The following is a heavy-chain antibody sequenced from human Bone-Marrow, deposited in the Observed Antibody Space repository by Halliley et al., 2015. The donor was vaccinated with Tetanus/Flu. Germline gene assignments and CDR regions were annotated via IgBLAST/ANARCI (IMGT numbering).Heavy chain of an antibody. CDR1: GFTFNTYG. D-gene: IGHD3-22*01. CDR2: ISHDGSNK. V-gene: IGHV3-30*18. CDR3: AKGQAKIGMILVVAPFDH. J-gene: IGHJ4*01. Sequence: SLRLSCLVSGFTFNTYGIHWVRQAPGRGLEWVAAISHDGSNKYYADSVKGRFTISRDNSKNTLYLQMNSLRSDDTAVYYCAKGQAKIGMILVVAPFDHWGQGAPVTVSS.